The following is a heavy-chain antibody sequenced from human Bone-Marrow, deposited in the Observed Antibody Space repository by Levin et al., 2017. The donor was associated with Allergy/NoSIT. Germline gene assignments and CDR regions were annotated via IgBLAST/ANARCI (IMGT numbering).Heavy chain of an antibody. Sequence: GGSLRLSCAASGFTFSSYWMHWVRQAPGKGLVWVSRINSDGSSTSYADSVKGRFTISRDNAKNTLYLQMNSLRGEDTAVYYCARGFGTNWFDPWGQGTLVTVSS. CDR3: ARGFGTNWFDP. CDR1: GFTFSSYW. V-gene: IGHV3-74*01. D-gene: IGHD3-10*01. J-gene: IGHJ5*02. CDR2: INSDGSST.